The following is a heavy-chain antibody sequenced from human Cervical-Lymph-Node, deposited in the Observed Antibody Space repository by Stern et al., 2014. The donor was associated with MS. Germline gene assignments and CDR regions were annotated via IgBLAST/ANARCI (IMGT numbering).Heavy chain of an antibody. D-gene: IGHD1-26*01. Sequence: VQLVGSGGGVVQPGRSLRLSCAASGFVFRRYALHCVRQAPGKGLEWVALISYDGRDKYYTDSVKGRFTVSRDNSNNTVDLEMNSLRLEDTAVYYCAKGGSGSYLDWGQGSLVTVSS. CDR2: ISYDGRDK. CDR1: GFVFRRYA. CDR3: AKGGSGSYLD. J-gene: IGHJ4*02. V-gene: IGHV3-30*04.